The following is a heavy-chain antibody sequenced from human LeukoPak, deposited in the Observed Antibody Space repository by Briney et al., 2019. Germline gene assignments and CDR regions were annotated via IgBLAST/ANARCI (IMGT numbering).Heavy chain of an antibody. CDR2: ISYDGSNK. CDR1: GFTFSSYA. V-gene: IGHV3-30*04. D-gene: IGHD2-8*02. Sequence: GGSLRLSCAASGFTFSSYAMHWVRQAPGKGLEWVAVISYDGSNKYYADSVKGRFTISRDNSKNTLYLQMNSLRAEDTAVYYCAPPGGGDYWGQGTLVTVS. J-gene: IGHJ4*02. CDR3: APPGGGDY.